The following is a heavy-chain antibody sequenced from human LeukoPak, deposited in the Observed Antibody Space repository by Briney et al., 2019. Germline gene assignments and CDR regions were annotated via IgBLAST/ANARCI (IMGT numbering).Heavy chain of an antibody. J-gene: IGHJ4*02. V-gene: IGHV4-34*01. D-gene: IGHD3-10*01. CDR3: ARHHGYYYGSGSSLDY. CDR2: INHSGST. Sequence: PSETLSLTCAVYGGSFSGYYWSWIRQPPGKGLEWIGEINHSGSTNYNPSLKSRVTISVDTSKNQFSLKLSSVTAADTAVYYCARHHGYYYGSGSSLDYWGQGTLVTVSS. CDR1: GGSFSGYY.